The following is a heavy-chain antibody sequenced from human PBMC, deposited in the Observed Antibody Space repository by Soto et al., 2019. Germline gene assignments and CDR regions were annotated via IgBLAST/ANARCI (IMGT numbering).Heavy chain of an antibody. J-gene: IGHJ3*02. D-gene: IGHD1-1*01. V-gene: IGHV4-34*01. Sequence: QVQLQQWGAGLLKPSETLSLTCAVYGGFVSSGSYYWSWIRQPPGKGLEWIGEMSHSGGTHFNPSLKSRVTIPVDTSKNQFSLKMSSVTAADTALYYCARVERGTATTVVDAFDIWGPGTMGTVSS. CDR3: ARVERGTATTVVDAFDI. CDR2: MSHSGGT. CDR1: GGFVSSGSYY.